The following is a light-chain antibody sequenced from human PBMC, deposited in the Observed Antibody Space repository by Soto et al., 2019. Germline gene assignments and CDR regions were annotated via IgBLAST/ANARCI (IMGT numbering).Light chain of an antibody. CDR1: QSVSSSY. J-gene: IGKJ1*01. CDR3: QQFGVSPWT. V-gene: IGKV3-20*01. Sequence: EIVLTQSPGTLSLSPGERATLSCRASQSVSSSYLAWYQQKPGQAPRLLIYGASTRATGIPDRFSGSGSGPDFTLTISRLEPEDFAVYYCQQFGVSPWTFGQGTKMEIK. CDR2: GAS.